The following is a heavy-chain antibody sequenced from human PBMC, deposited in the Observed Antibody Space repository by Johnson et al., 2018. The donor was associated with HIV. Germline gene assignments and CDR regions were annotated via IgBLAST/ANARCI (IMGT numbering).Heavy chain of an antibody. J-gene: IGHJ3*02. CDR1: GFTFSTYA. V-gene: IGHV3-30*04. CDR2: ISYDGSNK. D-gene: IGHD1-26*01. CDR3: ARDQNIVGANDGFDI. Sequence: QVQLVESGGGVVQPGRSLRLSCAASGFTFSTYAMHWVRQAPGKGLEWVALISYDGSNKYYADSVKGRFTISRDNSKNTLYLQMNTLRAEDTAVYYCARDQNIVGANDGFDIWGRGTMVTVSS.